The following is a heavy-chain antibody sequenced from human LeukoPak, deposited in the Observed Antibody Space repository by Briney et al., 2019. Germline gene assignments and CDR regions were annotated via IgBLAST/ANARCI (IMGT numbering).Heavy chain of an antibody. CDR3: AKDSGSGSYYYDH. V-gene: IGHV3-15*01. CDR2: TKSKTDGGTT. Sequence: GGSLRLSCAASGFTFSNVWMSWVRQAPGKGLEWVGRTKSKTDGGTTDHAAAVKGRLTISRDDSKNTLFLQMNSLKTEDTGMYYCAKDSGSGSYYYDHWGQGTLVTVSS. J-gene: IGHJ4*02. CDR1: GFTFSNVW. D-gene: IGHD3-10*01.